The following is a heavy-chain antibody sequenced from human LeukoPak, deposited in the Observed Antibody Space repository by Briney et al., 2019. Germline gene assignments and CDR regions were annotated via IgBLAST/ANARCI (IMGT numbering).Heavy chain of an antibody. CDR1: GFTFSNYW. CDR3: ARGPGSSGGAYVGDY. CDR2: IDGGGNNR. V-gene: IGHV3-74*01. D-gene: IGHD3-22*01. J-gene: IGHJ4*01. Sequence: GGSLRLSCAASGFTFSNYWMHWVRQVPGKGLVWVSRIDGGGNNRNYADSVKGRFSISRDNVKSTLYLQMNSLRAEDTAVYCCARGPGSSGGAYVGDYWGHGTLVTVSS.